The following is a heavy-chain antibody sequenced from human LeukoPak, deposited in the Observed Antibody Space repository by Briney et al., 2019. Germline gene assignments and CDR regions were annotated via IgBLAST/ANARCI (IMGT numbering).Heavy chain of an antibody. V-gene: IGHV4-39*01. D-gene: IGHD6-19*01. CDR1: GGSISSSSYY. CDR2: IYYSGST. Sequence: NPSETLSLTCTVSGGSISSSSYYWGWTRQPPGKGLEWIGSIYYSGSTYYNPSLKSRVTISVDTSKNQFSLKLSSVTAADTAVYYCAKRQWLVRGTNWFDPWGQGTLVTVSS. J-gene: IGHJ5*02. CDR3: AKRQWLVRGTNWFDP.